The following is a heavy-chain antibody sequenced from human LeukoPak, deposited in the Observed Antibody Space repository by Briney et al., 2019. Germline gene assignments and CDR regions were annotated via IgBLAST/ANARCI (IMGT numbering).Heavy chain of an antibody. CDR3: ARETAPYSYYYDSSGIDY. J-gene: IGHJ4*02. Sequence: GGSLRLSCAASGFTFSSYGMPWVRQAPGKGLEWVAVIWYDGSNKYYADSVKGRFTISRDNSKNTLYLQMNSLRAEDTAVYYCARETAPYSYYYDSSGIDYWGQGTLVTVSS. V-gene: IGHV3-33*01. CDR2: IWYDGSNK. D-gene: IGHD3-22*01. CDR1: GFTFSSYG.